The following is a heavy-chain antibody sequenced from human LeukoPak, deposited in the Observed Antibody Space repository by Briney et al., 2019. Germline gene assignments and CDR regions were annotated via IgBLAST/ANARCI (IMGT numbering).Heavy chain of an antibody. CDR3: VTDQTGRHPYFFDY. Sequence: GGSLRLSCAASGFNFSTYWMTWVRQVLGKGLEWVANIKEDGSEIYYVDAVKGRFSISRDNAKTSLYLQTNNLSVADTAVYYCVTDQTGRHPYFFDYWGQGTLVTVSS. CDR1: GFNFSTYW. CDR2: IKEDGSEI. J-gene: IGHJ4*02. V-gene: IGHV3-7*01. D-gene: IGHD3-10*01.